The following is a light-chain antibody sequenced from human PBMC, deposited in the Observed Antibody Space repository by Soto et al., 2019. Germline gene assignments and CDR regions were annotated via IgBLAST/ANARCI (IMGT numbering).Light chain of an antibody. V-gene: IGKV3-15*01. CDR3: QQYNNWPGRT. J-gene: IGKJ1*01. Sequence: EIVMTQSPVTLAVSQGERATLSCRASQSVSSNLAWYQQKPGQAPRLLIYGASTRATGIPARFSGSGSGTEFTLTISSLQSEDFAVYYCQQYNNWPGRTFGQGTKVDIK. CDR2: GAS. CDR1: QSVSSN.